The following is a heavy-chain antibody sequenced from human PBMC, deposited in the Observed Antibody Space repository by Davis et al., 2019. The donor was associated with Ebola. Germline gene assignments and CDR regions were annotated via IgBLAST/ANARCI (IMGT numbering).Heavy chain of an antibody. J-gene: IGHJ3*02. CDR1: GFTFSDYG. V-gene: IGHV3-30*19. Sequence: GESLKISCAASGFTFSDYGMHWVRQAPGKGLEWVAVISYDGSNKYCPDSVQGRFTISRDNSKNTLYLQMNSLRAEDTAVYYCARDRITMVQGVIIDHDAFDIWGQGTMVTVSS. D-gene: IGHD3-10*01. CDR3: ARDRITMVQGVIIDHDAFDI. CDR2: ISYDGSNK.